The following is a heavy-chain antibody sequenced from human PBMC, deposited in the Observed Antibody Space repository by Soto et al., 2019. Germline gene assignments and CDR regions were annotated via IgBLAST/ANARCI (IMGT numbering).Heavy chain of an antibody. V-gene: IGHV4-59*01. CDR3: ARGYSTSGEDWFDP. CDR1: GGSISSYY. CDR2: IYYSGST. J-gene: IGHJ5*02. Sequence: SETLSLTCTVSGGSISSYYWSWIRQPPGKGLEWIGYIYYSGSTNYNPSLKSRVTISVDTSKNQFSLKLSSVTAADTAVYYCARGYSTSGEDWFDPWGQGTLVTVSS. D-gene: IGHD6-13*01.